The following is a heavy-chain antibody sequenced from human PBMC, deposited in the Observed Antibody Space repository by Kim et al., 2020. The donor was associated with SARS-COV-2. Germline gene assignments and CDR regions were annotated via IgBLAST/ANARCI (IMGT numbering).Heavy chain of an antibody. Sequence: SETLSLTCTVSGGSISSSSYYWGWIRQPPGKGLEWIGSIYYSGSTYYNPSLKSRVTISVDTSKNQFSLKLSSVTAADTAVYYCASLGLFDWLFYYWGQGTLVTVSS. CDR3: ASLGLFDWLFYY. CDR2: IYYSGST. D-gene: IGHD3-9*01. CDR1: GGSISSSSYY. J-gene: IGHJ4*02. V-gene: IGHV4-39*01.